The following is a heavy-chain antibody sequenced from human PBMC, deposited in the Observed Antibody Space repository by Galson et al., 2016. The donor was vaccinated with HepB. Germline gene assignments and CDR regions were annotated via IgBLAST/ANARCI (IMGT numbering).Heavy chain of an antibody. CDR3: ARGAKMTSGYHPDYFEY. CDR2: IYSSGGT. V-gene: IGHV4-61*01. D-gene: IGHD5-12*01. Sequence: SETLSLTCTVSDASVSHGTIYWSWIRQPPGKGLEWIGYIYSSGGTNYNPSLKSRVTIATDTSRNQFSLSLSSVTTADTAVYYCARGAKMTSGYHPDYFEYWGQGTLVTVSS. J-gene: IGHJ4*02. CDR1: DASVSHGTIY.